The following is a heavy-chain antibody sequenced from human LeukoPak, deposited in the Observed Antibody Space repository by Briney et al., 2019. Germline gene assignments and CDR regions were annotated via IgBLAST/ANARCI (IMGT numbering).Heavy chain of an antibody. CDR3: ARAVTSTEGY. CDR1: GFTFSTYW. J-gene: IGHJ4*02. CDR2: INQDGSGK. D-gene: IGHD4-17*01. Sequence: GSLRLSCEASGFTFSTYWMTWVRQPPGKGLGWVASINQDGSGKYYVDSVKGRFTISRDNAQKSLYLQMNSLRVDDTAVYYCARAVTSTEGYWGQGTLVTVSS. V-gene: IGHV3-7*03.